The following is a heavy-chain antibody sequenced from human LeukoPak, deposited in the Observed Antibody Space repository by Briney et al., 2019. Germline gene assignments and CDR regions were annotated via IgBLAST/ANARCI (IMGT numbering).Heavy chain of an antibody. J-gene: IGHJ4*02. CDR2: IYYSGST. D-gene: IGHD4-17*01. Sequence: SQTPSLTCTVSGGSISSGDYFWSWIRQHPGKGLEWIGYIYYSGSTYYNPSLKSRVTISVDTSKNQFSLKLSSVTAADTAVYYCARHTVTTRLFDYWGQGTLVTVSS. CDR3: ARHTVTTRLFDY. CDR1: GGSISSGDYF. V-gene: IGHV4-31*03.